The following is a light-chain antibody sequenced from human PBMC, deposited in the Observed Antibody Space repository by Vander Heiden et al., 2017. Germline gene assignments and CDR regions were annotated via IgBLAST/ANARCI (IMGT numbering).Light chain of an antibody. CDR3: QQYNRAWT. CDR1: QTISNW. CDR2: EAS. V-gene: IGKV1-5*03. J-gene: IGKJ1*01. Sequence: DIQMTQTPSILSASVVDRVTITCRASQTISNWLAWYQVKPGKAPKLLIREASSLERGVPLRFSGGGSGTDFTLTISSLQPDDFATYYCQQYNRAWTFGQGT.